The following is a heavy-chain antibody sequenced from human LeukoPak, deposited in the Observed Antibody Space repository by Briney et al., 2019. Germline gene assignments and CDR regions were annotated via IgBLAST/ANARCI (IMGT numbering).Heavy chain of an antibody. V-gene: IGHV3-48*03. CDR2: IGSGGSTI. CDR1: GFTFSFYE. CDR3: ARSRSGLFYYGMDV. Sequence: GGSPRLSCAASGFTFSFYELNWVRQAPGKGLEWISFIGSGGSTIHYADSVKGRFTISRDYAKNSLYLQMNSLRAEDTAVYYCARSRSGLFYYGMDVWGQGTTVTVSS. J-gene: IGHJ6*02.